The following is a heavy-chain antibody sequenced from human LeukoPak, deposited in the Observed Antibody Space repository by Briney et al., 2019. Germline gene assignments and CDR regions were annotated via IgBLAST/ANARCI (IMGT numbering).Heavy chain of an antibody. CDR2: IKQDGSEK. V-gene: IGHV3-7*01. CDR1: GFTFNNYW. Sequence: GGSLRLSCAASGFTFNNYWMSWVRQAPGKGLEWVANIKQDGSEKYYVDSVKGRFTISRDNAKNSLYLQMNSRRAEDTAVYYCARPRSGGHFAYWGQGTLVTVSS. J-gene: IGHJ4*02. D-gene: IGHD1-26*01. CDR3: ARPRSGGHFAY.